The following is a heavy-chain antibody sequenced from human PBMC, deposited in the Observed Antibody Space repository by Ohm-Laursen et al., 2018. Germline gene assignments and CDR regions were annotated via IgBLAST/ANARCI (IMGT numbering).Heavy chain of an antibody. CDR1: GFTFSSYS. D-gene: IGHD3-16*01. Sequence: SLRLSCAAPGFTFSSYSMNWVRQAPGKGLEWVSSISSSSSYIYYADSVKGRFTISRDNTKNSLYLQMNSLRAEDTAVYYCARDYGQVYDYWGQGTLVTVSS. V-gene: IGHV3-21*01. CDR2: ISSSSSYI. J-gene: IGHJ4*02. CDR3: ARDYGQVYDY.